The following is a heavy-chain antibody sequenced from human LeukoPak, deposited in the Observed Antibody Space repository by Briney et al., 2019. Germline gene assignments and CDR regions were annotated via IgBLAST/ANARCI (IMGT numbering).Heavy chain of an antibody. Sequence: SETLSLTCTVSGGSISSYYWSWIRQPPGKGLEWIGYIYYSGSTDYNPSLKSRVTISVDTSKNQFSLKLSSVTAADTAVYYCARVGRGRNFDYWGQGTLVTVSS. V-gene: IGHV4-59*01. J-gene: IGHJ4*02. CDR2: IYYSGST. CDR3: ARVGRGRNFDY. D-gene: IGHD6-6*01. CDR1: GGSISSYY.